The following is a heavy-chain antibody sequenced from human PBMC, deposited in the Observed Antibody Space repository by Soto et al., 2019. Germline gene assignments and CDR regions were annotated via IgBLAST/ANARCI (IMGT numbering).Heavy chain of an antibody. J-gene: IGHJ4*02. Sequence: QVQLQESGPGLVKPSQTLSLTCTVSGGSISSGDYYWSWIRQPPGKGLEWIGYIYYSGSTYYNPSLKSRVTISVDTSKNQSSLKLNSVTAADTAVYYCAREDQTHNYFEYWGQGTLVTVSS. V-gene: IGHV4-30-4*01. CDR2: IYYSGST. D-gene: IGHD2-21*01. CDR1: GGSISSGDYY. CDR3: AREDQTHNYFEY.